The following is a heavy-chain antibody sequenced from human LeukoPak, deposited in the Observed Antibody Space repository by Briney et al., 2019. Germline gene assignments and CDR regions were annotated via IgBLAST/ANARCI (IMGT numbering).Heavy chain of an antibody. D-gene: IGHD3-10*01. CDR1: GGSFSGYY. Sequence: SETLSLTCAVYGGSFSGYYWSWIRQPPGKGLEWIGEINHSGSTNYNPSLKSRVTISVDTSKNQFSLKLSSVTAADTAVYYCARGQGYYYGSGSYYPTYYYYYYYMDVWGKGTTVTVSS. J-gene: IGHJ6*03. CDR3: ARGQGYYYGSGSYYPTYYYYYYYMDV. V-gene: IGHV4-34*01. CDR2: INHSGST.